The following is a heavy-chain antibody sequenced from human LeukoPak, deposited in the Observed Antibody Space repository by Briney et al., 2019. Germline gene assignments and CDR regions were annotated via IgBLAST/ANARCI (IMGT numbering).Heavy chain of an antibody. V-gene: IGHV1-2*02. D-gene: IGHD2-2*02. CDR1: GSTFTGYY. CDR3: ARDAGYCSSTSCYIYYYYYMDV. J-gene: IGHJ6*03. Sequence: ASVKVSCKASGSTFTGYYMHWVRQAPGQGLEWMGWINPNSGGTNYAQKFQGRVTMTRDTSISTAYMELSRLRTDDTAVYYCARDAGYCSSTSCYIYYYYYMDVWGKGTTVTVSS. CDR2: INPNSGGT.